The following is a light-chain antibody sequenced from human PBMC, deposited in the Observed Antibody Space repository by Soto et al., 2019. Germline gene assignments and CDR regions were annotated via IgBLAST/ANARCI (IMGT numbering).Light chain of an antibody. CDR1: QTVANS. V-gene: IGKV1-39*01. CDR3: QQVYRMPPT. CDR2: ATT. J-gene: IGKJ1*01. Sequence: DTQMTQSPSSLPASVGDRVTITCRASQTVANSLNWYQQKPGKAPDLLIYATTHLHSEVPSRFSGSGSGTDFTLTINSLQPEDFATYYCQQVYRMPPTFGQGTKVDIK.